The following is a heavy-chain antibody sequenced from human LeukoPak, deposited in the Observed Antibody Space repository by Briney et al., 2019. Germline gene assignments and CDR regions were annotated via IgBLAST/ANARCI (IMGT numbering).Heavy chain of an antibody. D-gene: IGHD6-6*01. CDR2: IYTSGST. Sequence: SETLSLTCTVSGGSISSYYWSWIRQPAGKGLEWIGRIYTSGSTNYNPSLKSRVTMSVDTSKNQFSLKLSSVTAADTAVYYCARDGTARPDYYYYYIDVWGKGTTVTVSS. CDR3: ARDGTARPDYYYYYIDV. CDR1: GGSISSYY. V-gene: IGHV4-4*07. J-gene: IGHJ6*03.